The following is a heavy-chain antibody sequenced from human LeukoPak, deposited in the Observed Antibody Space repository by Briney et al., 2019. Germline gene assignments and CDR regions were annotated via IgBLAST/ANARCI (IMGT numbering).Heavy chain of an antibody. CDR1: GFTFGDYA. CDR2: IESKTDGGTT. V-gene: IGHV3-15*04. CDR3: TTYGSGRKFDY. D-gene: IGHD3-10*01. J-gene: IGHJ4*02. Sequence: PGGSLRLSCTASGFTFGDYAMSWFRQAPGKGLEWVGRIESKTDGGTTDYAAPVKGRFTISRDDSTNTLYLQMNSLKSEDTAVYYCTTYGSGRKFDYWGQGTLVTVSS.